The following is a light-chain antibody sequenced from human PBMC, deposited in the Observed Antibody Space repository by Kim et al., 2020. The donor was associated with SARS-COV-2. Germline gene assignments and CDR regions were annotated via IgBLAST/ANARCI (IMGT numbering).Light chain of an antibody. CDR1: SSDVGGYDL. Sequence: QSALTQPRSVSGSPGQSVIISCTGTSSDVGGYDLVSWYQQLPGKAPTLMICDVSMRPSGVPDRFSGSKSGNTASLTISGLQAEDEGDYYCCSYGGSYTWVFGGGTQLTVL. CDR3: CSYGGSYTWV. J-gene: IGLJ3*02. CDR2: DVS. V-gene: IGLV2-11*01.